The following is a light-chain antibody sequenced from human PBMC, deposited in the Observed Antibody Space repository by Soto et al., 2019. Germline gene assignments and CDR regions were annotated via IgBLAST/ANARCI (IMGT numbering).Light chain of an antibody. V-gene: IGKV3-20*01. CDR2: DAS. Sequence: EIVLTQSPGTLSLSPGERATLSCRASQSVSSYLAWYQQKPGQAPRLLIYDASNRATGIPARFSGSGSGTDFTLTISRLEPEDFAVYYCQQFGSAPEGTFGQGTKVDIK. CDR3: QQFGSAPEGT. J-gene: IGKJ1*01. CDR1: QSVSSY.